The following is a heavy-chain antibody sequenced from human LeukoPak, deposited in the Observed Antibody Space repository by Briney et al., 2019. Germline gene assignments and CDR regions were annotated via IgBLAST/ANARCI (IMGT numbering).Heavy chain of an antibody. D-gene: IGHD3-16*01. CDR3: ARDNDYTNWFDP. J-gene: IGHJ5*02. Sequence: ASESLSFTCTVSGGSISSGDYYWSWIRQPPGKSLEWIGYIYYSGSTYYNPSLKSRVTISVDTSKNQFSLKLSSVTAADTAVYYCARDNDYTNWFDPWGQGTLVTVSS. CDR1: GGSISSGDYY. V-gene: IGHV4-30-4*08. CDR2: IYYSGST.